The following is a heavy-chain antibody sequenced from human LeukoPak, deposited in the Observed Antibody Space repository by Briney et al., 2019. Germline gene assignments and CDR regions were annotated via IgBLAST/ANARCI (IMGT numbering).Heavy chain of an antibody. J-gene: IGHJ6*02. V-gene: IGHV3-30*18. CDR2: ISYDGSNK. CDR1: GSTFSSYG. Sequence: GRSLRLSCAASGSTFSSYGMHWVRQAPGKGLEWVAVISYDGSNKYYADSVKGRFTISRDNSKNTLYLQMNSLRAEDTAVYYCAKDWFGELVRYYYGMDVWGQGTTVTVSS. D-gene: IGHD3-10*01. CDR3: AKDWFGELVRYYYGMDV.